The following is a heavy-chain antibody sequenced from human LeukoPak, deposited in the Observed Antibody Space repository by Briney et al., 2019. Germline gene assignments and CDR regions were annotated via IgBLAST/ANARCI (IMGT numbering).Heavy chain of an antibody. Sequence: SGTLSLTCTVSGGSISSYYWSWIRQPPGKGLEWIGYIYYSGSTNYNPSLKSRVTISVDTSKNQFSLKLSSVTAADTAVYYCARAGGYSYGYEFDYRGQGTLVTVSS. D-gene: IGHD5-18*01. V-gene: IGHV4-59*01. CDR2: IYYSGST. J-gene: IGHJ4*02. CDR1: GGSISSYY. CDR3: ARAGGYSYGYEFDY.